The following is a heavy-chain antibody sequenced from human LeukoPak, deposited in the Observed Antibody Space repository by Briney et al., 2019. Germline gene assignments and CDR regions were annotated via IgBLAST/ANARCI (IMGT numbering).Heavy chain of an antibody. D-gene: IGHD4-23*01. V-gene: IGHV4-59*12. J-gene: IGHJ4*02. Sequence: PSETLSLTCTVSGGSISSYYWSWIRQPPGKGLEWIGYIYDSGSTNYNPSLKSRVTISVDTSKNQFSLKLSSVTAADTAVYYCARDLYGGTSATFDYWGQGTLVTVSS. CDR1: GGSISSYY. CDR3: ARDLYGGTSATFDY. CDR2: IYDSGST.